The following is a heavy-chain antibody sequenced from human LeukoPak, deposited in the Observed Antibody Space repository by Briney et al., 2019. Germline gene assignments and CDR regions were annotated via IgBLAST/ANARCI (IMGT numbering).Heavy chain of an antibody. CDR3: GRDPDHGAVDY. CDR1: GFSFSSYN. V-gene: IGHV3-7*01. D-gene: IGHD3-16*01. CDR2: IKDDGSAK. Sequence: GGSLRLTCAASGFSFSSYNMNWVRQPPGKGLEWVADIKDDGSAKYYVDSVKGRFSISRDNAKNSLYLQMNSLRVEDTAVYYCGRDPDHGAVDYWGQGTLVTVSS. J-gene: IGHJ4*02.